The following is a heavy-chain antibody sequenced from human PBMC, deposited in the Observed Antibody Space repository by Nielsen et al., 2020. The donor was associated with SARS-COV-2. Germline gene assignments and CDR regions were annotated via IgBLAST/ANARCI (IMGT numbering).Heavy chain of an antibody. Sequence: GSLRLSCTVSGGSVSSGSYYWTWIRQPPGKGLEWIGYIYYSGGTNYNPSLKSRVTISVDTSKNQFSLKLSSVTAADTAVYYCARDQPYGDYFDYWGQGTRVTVSS. V-gene: IGHV4-61*01. D-gene: IGHD4-17*01. CDR2: IYYSGGT. CDR1: GGSVSSGSYY. J-gene: IGHJ4*02. CDR3: ARDQPYGDYFDY.